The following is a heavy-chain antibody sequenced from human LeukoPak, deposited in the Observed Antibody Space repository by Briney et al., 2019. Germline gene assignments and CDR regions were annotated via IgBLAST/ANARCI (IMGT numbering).Heavy chain of an antibody. J-gene: IGHJ4*02. D-gene: IGHD2-8*01. CDR3: ARDLTGGTIWGGGIDY. CDR1: GFTFSSYA. CDR2: ISYDGSNK. Sequence: GGSLRLSCAASGFTFSSYAMHWVRQAPGKGLEWVAVISYDGSNKYYAGSVKGRFTISRDNSKNTLYLQMNSLRAEDTAVYYCARDLTGGTIWGGGIDYWGQGTLVTVSS. V-gene: IGHV3-30-3*01.